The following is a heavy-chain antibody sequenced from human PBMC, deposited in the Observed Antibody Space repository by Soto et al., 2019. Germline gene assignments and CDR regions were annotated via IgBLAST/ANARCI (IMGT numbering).Heavy chain of an antibody. Sequence: ASVKVSCKASGYTFTSYGMSWVRQAPGQGLEWMGWISAYNGNTNYAQKLKGRVTMTTDTSTSTAYMELRSLRSDDTAVYYCARDGYRGGRNWFDPWGQGTLVTVSS. D-gene: IGHD5-18*01. CDR2: ISAYNGNT. J-gene: IGHJ5*02. V-gene: IGHV1-18*01. CDR3: ARDGYRGGRNWFDP. CDR1: GYTFTSYG.